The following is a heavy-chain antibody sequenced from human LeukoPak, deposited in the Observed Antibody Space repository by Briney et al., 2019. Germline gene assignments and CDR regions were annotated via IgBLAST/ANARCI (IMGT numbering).Heavy chain of an antibody. V-gene: IGHV1-46*01. CDR3: ATTRDYYDSSGYLYV. CDR1: GYTFTSYY. D-gene: IGHD3-22*01. Sequence: GASVKVPCKASGYTFTSYYMHWVRQAPGQGLEWMGIINPSGGSTSYAQKFQGRVTMTRDTSTSTVYMELSSLRSEDTAVYYCATTRDYYDSSGYLYVWGQGTTVTVSS. J-gene: IGHJ6*02. CDR2: INPSGGST.